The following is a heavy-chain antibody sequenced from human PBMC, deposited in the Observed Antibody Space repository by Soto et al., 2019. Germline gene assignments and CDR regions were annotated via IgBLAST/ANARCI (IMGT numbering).Heavy chain of an antibody. Sequence: QVQLQESGPGLVKPSQTLSLTCTVSGGSISSGDYYWSWIRQPPGKGLEWIGYIYYSGSTYYNPSLKSRVTISVDTSKNQFSLKLSSVTAADTAVYYCAREDVLVPAHSYWYFDLWGRGTLVTVSS. V-gene: IGHV4-30-4*01. J-gene: IGHJ2*01. CDR2: IYYSGST. CDR1: GGSISSGDYY. D-gene: IGHD2-2*01. CDR3: AREDVLVPAHSYWYFDL.